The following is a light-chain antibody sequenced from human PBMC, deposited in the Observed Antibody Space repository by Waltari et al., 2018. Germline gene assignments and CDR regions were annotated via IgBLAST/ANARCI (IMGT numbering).Light chain of an antibody. CDR3: ISYSRATPGNVV. CDR1: HSDGGGYNY. J-gene: IGLJ2*01. Sequence: SALTQPSSASGSPGQSINFSCTGTHSDGGGYNYVSRYQQHPGKAPKLMIHDVTDRPSGVSIRFSGSKSGNTAYLTISGLQADDEADYYCISYSRATPGNVVIGGGTKLTVL. V-gene: IGLV2-14*03. CDR2: DVT.